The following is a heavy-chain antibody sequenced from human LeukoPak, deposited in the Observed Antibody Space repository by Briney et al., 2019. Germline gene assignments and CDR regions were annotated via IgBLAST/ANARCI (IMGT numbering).Heavy chain of an antibody. J-gene: IGHJ4*02. CDR1: GFSVSAHY. V-gene: IGHV3-53*01. CDR3: ARGPGSRGIFDY. CDR2: LYTGGDT. Sequence: GGSLRLFCAVSGFSVSAHYMSWVRQAPGKGLECVSFLYTGGDTYYADSVKGRFTISRDNSKNTLYLQMNGLRAEDTAVYYCARGPGSRGIFDYWGQGTLVTVSS. D-gene: IGHD3-10*01.